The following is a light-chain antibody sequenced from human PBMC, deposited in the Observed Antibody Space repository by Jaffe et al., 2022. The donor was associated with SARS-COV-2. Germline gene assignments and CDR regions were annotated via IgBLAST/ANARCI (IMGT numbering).Light chain of an antibody. CDR3: QHYNHWPST. Sequence: ETVMAQSPVTLSLSPGERATLSCRASQSVSSNLVWYQQKPGQAPRLVIYGASTRATGIPARFSGSGSGTEFTLTINSLQSEDFAVYYCQHYNHWPSTFGQGTRLEIK. J-gene: IGKJ5*01. CDR1: QSVSSN. V-gene: IGKV3-15*01. CDR2: GAS.